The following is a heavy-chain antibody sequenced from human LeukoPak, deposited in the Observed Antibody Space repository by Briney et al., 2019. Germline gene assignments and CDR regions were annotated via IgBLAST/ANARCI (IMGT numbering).Heavy chain of an antibody. V-gene: IGHV4-4*07. CDR2: IYTSGST. CDR3: ARDVYYYGSGSPTGFDY. Sequence: SETLSLTCTVSGGSISSYYWSWIRQPAGKGLEWIGRIYTSGSTNYNPSLKSRVTMSVDTSKNQFSLKLGSVTAADTAVYYCARDVYYYGSGSPTGFDYWGQGTLVTVSS. CDR1: GGSISSYY. D-gene: IGHD3-10*01. J-gene: IGHJ4*02.